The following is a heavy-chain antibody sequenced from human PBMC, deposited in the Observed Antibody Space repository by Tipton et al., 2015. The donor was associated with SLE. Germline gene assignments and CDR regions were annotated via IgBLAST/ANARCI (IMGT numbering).Heavy chain of an antibody. CDR2: IRTKEFGRAT. CDR3: TRDGPVMLDY. J-gene: IGHJ4*02. Sequence: SLRLSCTVSGFNFGDYAMSWVRPAPGKGLEWVGFIRTKEFGRATEYGASVKGIFTISRDDSKSIAYLEMNSLKTEDTAVYYCTRDGPVMLDYWGQGTLVTVPS. D-gene: IGHD3-16*01. V-gene: IGHV3-49*04. CDR1: GFNFGDYA.